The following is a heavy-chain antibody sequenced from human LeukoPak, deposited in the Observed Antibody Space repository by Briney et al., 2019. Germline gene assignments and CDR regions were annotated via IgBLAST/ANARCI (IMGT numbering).Heavy chain of an antibody. D-gene: IGHD3-3*01. CDR2: ISGSGGST. CDR3: AKDRSLYDFWSGYSDY. V-gene: IGHV3-23*01. Sequence: PGGSLRLSCAASGFTFSSYAMSWVRQAPGKGLEWVSAISGSGGSTYYADSVKGRFTTSRDNSKNTLYLQMNSLRAEDTAVYYCAKDRSLYDFWSGYSDYWGQGTLVTVSS. CDR1: GFTFSSYA. J-gene: IGHJ4*02.